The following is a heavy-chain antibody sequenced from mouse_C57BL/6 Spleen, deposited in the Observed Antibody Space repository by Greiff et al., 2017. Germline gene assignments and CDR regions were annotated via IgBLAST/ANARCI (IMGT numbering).Heavy chain of an antibody. CDR1: GYTFTDYY. V-gene: IGHV1-19*01. Sequence: EVQLQQSGPVLVKPGASVKMSCKASGYTFTDYYMNWVKQSHGKSLEWIGVINPYNGGTSYNQKFKGKATLTVDKSSSTAYMELNSLTSEDSAVYYCARYTTEGYFDVWGTGTTVTVSS. D-gene: IGHD1-1*01. CDR3: ARYTTEGYFDV. CDR2: INPYNGGT. J-gene: IGHJ1*03.